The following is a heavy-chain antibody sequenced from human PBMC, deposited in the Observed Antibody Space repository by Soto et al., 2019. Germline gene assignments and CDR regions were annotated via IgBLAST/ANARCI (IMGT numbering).Heavy chain of an antibody. D-gene: IGHD3-3*01. CDR2: IWYDGSNK. J-gene: IGHJ4*02. Sequence: QMHLVESGGGVVQPGRSLTLSCVASGFTFTSYGIHWVRQAPGKGLEWVAVIWYDGSNKYYGDSVKGRFSISRDNSKNTVYLQMNSLRAEDTAVYYCARDRRFLEWLDYWDQGTLVSVSS. CDR3: ARDRRFLEWLDY. V-gene: IGHV3-33*01. CDR1: GFTFTSYG.